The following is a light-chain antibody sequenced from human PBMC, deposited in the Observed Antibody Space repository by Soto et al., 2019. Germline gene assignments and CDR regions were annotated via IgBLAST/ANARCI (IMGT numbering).Light chain of an antibody. V-gene: IGKV1-5*01. CDR1: QTISSW. CDR2: DAS. Sequence: DIQMTQSPSTLSGSVGDRVTITCRASQTISSWLAWYQQKPGKAPKLLIYDASSLESGVPSRFSGSGSGTDFSFIITSLQREDLATYYCQQYYGLPPLTFGQGTRLEIK. CDR3: QQYYGLPPLT. J-gene: IGKJ5*01.